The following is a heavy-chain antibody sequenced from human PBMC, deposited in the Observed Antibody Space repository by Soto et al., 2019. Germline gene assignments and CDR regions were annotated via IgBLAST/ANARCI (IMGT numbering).Heavy chain of an antibody. CDR1: GGSISSNY. V-gene: IGHV4-59*01. Sequence: SETLSLTCTVSGGSISSNYWTWIRQPQGKGLEWIGYVYNSGSTNYNPSLKSRVTISEDTSKSQFSLKVNSMTAADTAVYYCARYRREAVAGYTLDNWGQGILVTVSS. D-gene: IGHD6-13*01. CDR2: VYNSGST. J-gene: IGHJ4*02. CDR3: ARYRREAVAGYTLDN.